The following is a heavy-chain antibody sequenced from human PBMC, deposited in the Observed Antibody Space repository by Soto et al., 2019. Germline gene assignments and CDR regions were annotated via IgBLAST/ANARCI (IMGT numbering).Heavy chain of an antibody. CDR1: GFTFSSYG. V-gene: IGHV3-30*18. D-gene: IGHD6-13*01. CDR3: AKGPSQKLVTRNFDI. Sequence: QVQLVESGGGVVQPGRSLRLSCAASGFTFSSYGMHWVRQAPGKGLEWVAVISYDGSNKYYADSVKGRFTISRDNSKNTLYLQMNSLRAEDTAVYYCAKGPSQKLVTRNFDIWGQGTMGTVSS. CDR2: ISYDGSNK. J-gene: IGHJ3*02.